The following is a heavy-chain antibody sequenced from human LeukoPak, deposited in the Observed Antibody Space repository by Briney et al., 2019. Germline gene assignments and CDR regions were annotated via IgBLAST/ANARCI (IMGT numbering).Heavy chain of an antibody. CDR3: ARQEIAAAGTVYFAC. J-gene: IGHJ4*02. D-gene: IGHD6-13*01. CDR1: GGSVSSSSYC. CDR2: IYYSGST. Sequence: SETLSLTCPVSGGSVSSSSYCWGWIRQPPGKGLEWIGSIYYSGSTYYNPSLKSRVTISVDTSKNQFSLKLSSVTAADTAVYYCARQEIAAAGTVYFACGDQGTLVTVSS. V-gene: IGHV4-39*01.